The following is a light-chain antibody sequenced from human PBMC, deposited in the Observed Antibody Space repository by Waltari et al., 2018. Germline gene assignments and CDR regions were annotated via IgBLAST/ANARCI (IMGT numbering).Light chain of an antibody. V-gene: IGKV3-20*01. J-gene: IGKJ2*01. Sequence: VLTPSPGTLSLYPGERATLSCRASQRLSKNYLAWYQRKPGQAPRLLIYGASSRAAGIPDRFSGSGSGTDFTLTISRLEPEDFAVYYCQQYGSSILYTFGQGTKLEIK. CDR1: QRLSKNY. CDR3: QQYGSSILYT. CDR2: GAS.